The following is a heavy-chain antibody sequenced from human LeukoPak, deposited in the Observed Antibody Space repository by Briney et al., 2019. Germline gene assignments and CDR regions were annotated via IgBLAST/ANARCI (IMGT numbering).Heavy chain of an antibody. CDR2: ISAYNGNT. CDR3: ARGGAPLDYYYYYGMDV. J-gene: IGHJ6*04. D-gene: IGHD1-26*01. Sequence: ASVKVSCKASGYTFTSYGISWVRQAPGQGLEWMGWISAYNGNTNYAQKLQGRVTMTTDTSTSTAYMELRSLRSDDTAVYYCARGGAPLDYYYYYGMDVWGKGTTVTASS. V-gene: IGHV1-18*04. CDR1: GYTFTSYG.